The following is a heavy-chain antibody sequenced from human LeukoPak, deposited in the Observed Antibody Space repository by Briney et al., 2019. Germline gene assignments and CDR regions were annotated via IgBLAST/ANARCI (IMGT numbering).Heavy chain of an antibody. Sequence: GGSLRLSCAASGFTFSSYAMSWVRQAPGKGLEWVSSISSSSSYIYYADSVKGRFTISRDNAKNSLYLQMNSLRAEDTAVYYCARDAVVAAGDYWGQGTLVTVSS. CDR3: ARDAVVAAGDY. V-gene: IGHV3-21*01. CDR1: GFTFSSYA. J-gene: IGHJ4*02. CDR2: ISSSSSYI. D-gene: IGHD2-15*01.